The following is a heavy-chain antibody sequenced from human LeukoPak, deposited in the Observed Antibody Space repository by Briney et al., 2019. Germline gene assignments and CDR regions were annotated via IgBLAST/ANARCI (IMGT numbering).Heavy chain of an antibody. J-gene: IGHJ4*02. CDR1: GLRVSSFA. CDR3: ARASWVSSTDAVR. CDR2: IRGNGET. D-gene: IGHD6-19*01. Sequence: GRSLRLSCAAAGLRVSSFAMSWVRQGPARGMEWVSSIRGNGETFYAASVKGRFTLYSDSSTNTADFQLTNLRVEDTAIYYCARASWVSSTDAVRWGQGTLVTVSS. V-gene: IGHV3-23*01.